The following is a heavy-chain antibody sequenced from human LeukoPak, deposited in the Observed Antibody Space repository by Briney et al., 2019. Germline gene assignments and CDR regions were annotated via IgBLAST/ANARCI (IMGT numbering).Heavy chain of an antibody. CDR1: GFTFSSYG. Sequence: GGSLRPSCAASGFTFSSYGMHWVRQAPGKGLEWVAVISYDGSNKYYADTVKGRFTISRDNSKNTLYLQMNSLRAEDTAVYYCATGSSGWYADPGMDYWGQGTLVTVSS. CDR3: ATGSSGWYADPGMDY. V-gene: IGHV3-30*03. J-gene: IGHJ4*02. D-gene: IGHD6-19*01. CDR2: ISYDGSNK.